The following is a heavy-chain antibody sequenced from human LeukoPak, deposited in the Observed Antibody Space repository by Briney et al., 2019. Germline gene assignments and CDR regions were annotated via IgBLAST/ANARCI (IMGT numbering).Heavy chain of an antibody. V-gene: IGHV3-33*01. CDR2: IWYDGSNK. J-gene: IGHJ3*02. D-gene: IGHD3-22*01. CDR1: GFTFSSYG. Sequence: GGSLRLSCAASGFTFSSYGMHWVRQAPGKGLEWVAVIWYDGSNKYYADSVKGRFTISRDNSKNTLYLQMNSLRAEDTAVYYCARVYHYDSSNDAFDIWGQGTMVTVSS. CDR3: ARVYHYDSSNDAFDI.